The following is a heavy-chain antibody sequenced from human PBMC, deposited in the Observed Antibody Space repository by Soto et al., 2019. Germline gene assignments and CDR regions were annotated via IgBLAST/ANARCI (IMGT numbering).Heavy chain of an antibody. D-gene: IGHD6-13*01. J-gene: IGHJ5*02. V-gene: IGHV1-3*01. CDR1: GYTFTSYA. CDR2: INAGNGNT. Sequence: ASVKVSCKASGYTFTSYAMHWVRQAPGQRLEWMGWINAGNGNTKYSQKFQGRVTITRDTSASTAYMELSSLRSEATAVYYCARWQHQYFHQLFDLWGQGILVIFSS. CDR3: ARWQHQYFHQLFDL.